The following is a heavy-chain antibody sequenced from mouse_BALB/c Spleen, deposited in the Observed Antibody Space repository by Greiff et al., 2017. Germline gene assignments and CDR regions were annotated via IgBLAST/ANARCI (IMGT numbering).Heavy chain of an antibody. J-gene: IGHJ1*01. CDR2: IRNKANGYTT. D-gene: IGHD1-1*01. CDR1: GFTFTDYY. V-gene: IGHV7-3*02. Sequence: EVMLVESGGGLVQPGGSLRLSCATSGFTFTDYYMSWVRQPPGKALEWLGFIRNKANGYTTEYSASVKGRFTISRDNSQSILYLQMNTLRAEDSATYYCARAIYYYGSGYFDVWGAGTTVTVSS. CDR3: ARAIYYYGSGYFDV.